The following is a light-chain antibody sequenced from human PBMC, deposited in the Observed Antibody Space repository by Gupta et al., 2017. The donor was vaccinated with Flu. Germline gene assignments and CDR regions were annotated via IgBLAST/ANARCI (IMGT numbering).Light chain of an antibody. Sequence: EIVLTQSPGTLSVSPGDRATLSCRTSQSINSNYLAWYNQKPGQVPRLLSYGTSTRATGIPDRFSGSGTGTDFTLTISRLEPDDFAVNYCQQYDSSVYTFGQGTKLEIK. CDR2: GTS. CDR3: QQYDSSVYT. V-gene: IGKV3-20*01. CDR1: QSINSNY. J-gene: IGKJ2*01.